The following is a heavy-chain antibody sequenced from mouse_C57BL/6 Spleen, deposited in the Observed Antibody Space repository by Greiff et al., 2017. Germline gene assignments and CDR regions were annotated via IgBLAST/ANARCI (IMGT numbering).Heavy chain of an antibody. J-gene: IGHJ4*01. V-gene: IGHV1-80*01. CDR1: GYAFSSYW. Sequence: VQLQQSGAELVKPGASVKISCKASGYAFSSYWMNWVKQRPGKGLEWIGQIYPGDGDTNYNGKFKGKATLTADKSSSTAYMQLSSLTSEDSAVYFCARDLLRYYAMDYWGQGTSVTVSS. CDR3: ARDLLRYYAMDY. CDR2: IYPGDGDT. D-gene: IGHD1-1*01.